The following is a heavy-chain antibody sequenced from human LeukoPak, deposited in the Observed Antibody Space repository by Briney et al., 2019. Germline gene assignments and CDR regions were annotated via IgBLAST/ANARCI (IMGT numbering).Heavy chain of an antibody. V-gene: IGHV2-70*13. D-gene: IGHD4-17*01. CDR3: ARGDYGDRIFDY. CDR1: GFSLNTRGMC. CDR2: IDWDGDK. J-gene: IGHJ4*02. Sequence: SGPALVKPTQTLTLTCTFSGFSLNTRGMCVSWLRQPPGKALEWLALIDWDGDKYYSTSLKTRPTVSKGTSKNQVVLIMPNMDPVDTATYYCARGDYGDRIFDYWGQGTLVTVSS.